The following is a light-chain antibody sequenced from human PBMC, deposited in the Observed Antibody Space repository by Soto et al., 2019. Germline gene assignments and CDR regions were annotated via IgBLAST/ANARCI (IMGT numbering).Light chain of an antibody. CDR2: DAS. V-gene: IGKV1-5*01. Sequence: DIQMTQSPSTLSSSLGDRVTITCRASQSISDWLAWYQQKPGKAPKLLIYDASSLESGVPSRFSGSGSGTEFTLTISSLQHEDFATYYCQQLNTYTITFGQGTRLEIK. CDR3: QQLNTYTIT. CDR1: QSISDW. J-gene: IGKJ5*01.